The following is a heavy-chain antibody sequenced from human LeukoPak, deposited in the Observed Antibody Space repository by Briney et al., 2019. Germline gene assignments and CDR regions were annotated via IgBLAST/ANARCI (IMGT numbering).Heavy chain of an antibody. J-gene: IGHJ4*02. CDR3: ARDRYYGSGSYYSSGKDYFDY. CDR1: GFTFSDYY. Sequence: GGSLRLSCAASGFTFSDYYMSWIRQAPGKGLEWVSYISSSGSTIYYADSVKGRFTISRDNAKNSLYLQMNSLRVEDTAVYYCARDRYYGSGSYYSSGKDYFDYWGQGTLVTVSS. D-gene: IGHD3-10*01. CDR2: ISSSGSTI. V-gene: IGHV3-11*01.